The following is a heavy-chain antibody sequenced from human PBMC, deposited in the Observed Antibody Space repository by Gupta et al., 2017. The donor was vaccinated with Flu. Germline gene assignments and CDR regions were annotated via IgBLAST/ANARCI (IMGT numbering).Heavy chain of an antibody. D-gene: IGHD6-6*01. CDR3: ARDPSHYSSFVIDY. J-gene: IGHJ4*02. CDR2: ISGSGGST. CDR1: GFTFSRNA. Sequence: EVQLLESGGGLVQPGGSLRFSCTASGFTFSRNAMTLVRQSTAKGLEWVSGISGSGGSTFYADSVKGRFTISRDNSKNTLYLHMTSLRTEDTAIYYWARDPSHYSSFVIDYWGQGSLVTVSS. V-gene: IGHV3-23*01.